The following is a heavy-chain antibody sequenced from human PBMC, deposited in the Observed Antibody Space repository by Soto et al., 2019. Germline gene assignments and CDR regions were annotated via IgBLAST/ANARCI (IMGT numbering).Heavy chain of an antibody. CDR3: TTAVFSTSRSGEYYYYYYMDV. Sequence: GGSLRLSCAASGFTFSNAWMSWVRQAPGKGLEWVGRIKSKTDGGTTDYAEPVKGRFTISRDDSKNTMYLQMYSLKTEDTAVYYGTTAVFSTSRSGEYYYYYYMDVWGKGTTVTVSS. D-gene: IGHD2-2*01. CDR1: GFTFSNAW. V-gene: IGHV3-15*01. CDR2: IKSKTDGGTT. J-gene: IGHJ6*03.